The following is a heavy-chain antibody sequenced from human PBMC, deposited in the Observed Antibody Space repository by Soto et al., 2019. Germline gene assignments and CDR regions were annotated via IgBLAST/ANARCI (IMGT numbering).Heavy chain of an antibody. D-gene: IGHD6-13*01. Sequence: SETLSLTCTVSGGSISSYYWTWIRQPAGEGLEWIGRIYTSGGTNFNPALKSRVTMSVDTSKKQFSLKLRSVTAADTAVYSCARGFGSSWYYFDYWGQGTPVT. CDR2: IYTSGGT. CDR3: ARGFGSSWYYFDY. V-gene: IGHV4-4*07. J-gene: IGHJ4*02. CDR1: GGSISSYY.